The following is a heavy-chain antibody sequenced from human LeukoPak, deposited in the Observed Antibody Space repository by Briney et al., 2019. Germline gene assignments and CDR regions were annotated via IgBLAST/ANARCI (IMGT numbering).Heavy chain of an antibody. Sequence: SETLSPTCTVSGGSISSGGYYWSWIRQHPGKGLEWIGYIYYSGSTYYNPSLKSRVTISVDTSKNQFSLKLSSVTAADTAVYYCARAGSSWSRAFDYWGQGALVTVSS. CDR3: ARAGSSWSRAFDY. CDR2: IYYSGST. D-gene: IGHD6-13*01. CDR1: GGSISSGGYY. J-gene: IGHJ4*02. V-gene: IGHV4-31*03.